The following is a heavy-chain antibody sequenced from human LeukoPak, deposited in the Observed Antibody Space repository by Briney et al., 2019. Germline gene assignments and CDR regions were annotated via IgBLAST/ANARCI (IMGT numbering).Heavy chain of an antibody. CDR2: IYYSGST. J-gene: IGHJ2*01. CDR1: GGSISSGGYY. CDR3: ARGCPTRVETTGRDWYFDP. V-gene: IGHV4-31*03. D-gene: IGHD1-1*01. Sequence: SQTLSLTCTVSGGSISSGGYYWSWIRQHPGKGLEWIGYIYYSGSTYYNPSLKSRVTISVDTSKNQFSLKLSSVTAADTAVYYCARGCPTRVETTGRDWYFDPWGRGTLVTVSS.